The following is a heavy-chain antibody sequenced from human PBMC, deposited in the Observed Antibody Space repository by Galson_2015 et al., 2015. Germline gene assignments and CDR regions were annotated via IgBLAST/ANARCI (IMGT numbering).Heavy chain of an antibody. V-gene: IGHV3-30-3*01. CDR2: ISYDGSNK. CDR1: GFTFSSYA. J-gene: IGHJ4*02. CDR3: ARDSSQFGELLYRGYFDY. D-gene: IGHD3-10*01. Sequence: SLRLSCAASGFTFSSYAMHWVRQAPGKGLEWVAVISYDGSNKYYADSVKGRFTISRDNSKNTLYLQMNSLRAEDAAVYYCARDSSQFGELLYRGYFDYWGQGTLVTVSS.